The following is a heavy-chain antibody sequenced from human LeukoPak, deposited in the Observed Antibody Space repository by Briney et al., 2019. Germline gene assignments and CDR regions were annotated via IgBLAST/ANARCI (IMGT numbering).Heavy chain of an antibody. V-gene: IGHV3-30-3*01. CDR2: ISYDGINK. J-gene: IGHJ4*02. CDR3: TRSYCGGDCYYLNDF. D-gene: IGHD2-21*02. CDR1: GFTFSSYA. Sequence: PGGSLRLSCATSGFTFSSYAMHWVRQAPGKGLEWVAVISYDGINKYYADSVKGRFTISRDNSKNTLYLQMNSLRAEDTAVYFCTRSYCGGDCYYLNDFWGQGTLVTVSS.